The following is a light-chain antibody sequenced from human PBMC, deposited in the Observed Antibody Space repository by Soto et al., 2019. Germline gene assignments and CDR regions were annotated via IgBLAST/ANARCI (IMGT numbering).Light chain of an antibody. CDR3: QPYNNLPPLT. J-gene: IGKJ4*01. Sequence: EIVMTQSPATLSVSPGERATLSCRASQSVSSNLAWYQQKPGQAPRLLIYGASTRATGIPARFSGSGSGTEFTLTISSLQSEDFAVYYCQPYNNLPPLTFGGGTKVEIK. CDR1: QSVSSN. CDR2: GAS. V-gene: IGKV3-15*01.